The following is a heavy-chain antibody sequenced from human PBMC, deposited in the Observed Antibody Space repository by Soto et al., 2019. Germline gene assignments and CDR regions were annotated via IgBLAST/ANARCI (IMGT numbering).Heavy chain of an antibody. CDR1: GFTFSSYS. CDR2: ISSSSSYI. D-gene: IGHD2-15*01. CDR3: ARDRRPYCSGGSCSIDAFDI. J-gene: IGHJ3*02. V-gene: IGHV3-21*01. Sequence: GGSLRLSCAASGFTFSSYSMNWVRQAPGKGLEWVSSISSSSSYIYYADSVKGRFTISRDNAKNSLYLQMISLRAEDTAVYYCARDRRPYCSGGSCSIDAFDIWGQGTMVTVSS.